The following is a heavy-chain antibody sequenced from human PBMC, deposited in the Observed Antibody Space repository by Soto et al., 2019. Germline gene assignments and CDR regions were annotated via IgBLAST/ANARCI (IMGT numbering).Heavy chain of an antibody. CDR1: GYTFTSYG. J-gene: IGHJ6*02. CDR3: ASAGSGWHHQHRLGYYYGMDV. D-gene: IGHD6-19*01. CDR2: ISAYNGNT. Sequence: ASVKVSCKASGYTFTSYGISWVRQAPGQGLEWMGWISAYNGNTNYAQKLQGRVTMTTDTSTSTAYMELRSLRSDDTAVYYCASAGSGWHHQHRLGYYYGMDVWGQGTTVT. V-gene: IGHV1-18*01.